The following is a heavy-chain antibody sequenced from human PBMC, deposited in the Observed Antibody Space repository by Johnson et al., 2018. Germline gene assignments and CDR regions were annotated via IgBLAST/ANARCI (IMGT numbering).Heavy chain of an antibody. Sequence: QVQLQESGPGLVKPSETLSLTCTVSGDSISSSNYYWAWIRQPPGKGLEWIGSIFYSGITYYNPSLKSRITISVDPSTNQFSLKVKSGTAADTAGYFCGRQERYDRREGLTLAVWGQGTTVIVSS. D-gene: IGHD3-22*01. CDR3: GRQERYDRREGLTLAV. J-gene: IGHJ6*02. V-gene: IGHV4-39*01. CDR2: IFYSGIT. CDR1: GDSISSSNYY.